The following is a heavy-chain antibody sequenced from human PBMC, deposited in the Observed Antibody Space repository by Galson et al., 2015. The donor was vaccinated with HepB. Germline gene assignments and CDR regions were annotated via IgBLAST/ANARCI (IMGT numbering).Heavy chain of an antibody. CDR2: ISGSGGST. V-gene: IGHV3-23*01. Sequence: SLRLSCAASGFTFSSYAMSWVRQAPGKGLEWVSAISGSGGSTYYADSVKGRFTISRDNSKNTLYLQMNSLRAEDTAVYYCASVVRATIMVDVWGQGTTVTVSS. J-gene: IGHJ6*02. CDR3: ASVVRATIMVDV. D-gene: IGHD5-24*01. CDR1: GFTFSSYA.